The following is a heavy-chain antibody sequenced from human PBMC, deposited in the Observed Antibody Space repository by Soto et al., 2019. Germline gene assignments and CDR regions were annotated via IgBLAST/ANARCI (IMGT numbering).Heavy chain of an antibody. Sequence: ASVKVSCKASGYTFTRSGISWVRQAPGQGLEWMGWISTYNGDTNYAQTYQGRVTMTTDTSTSTVHMEVRSLRSDDTAVYYCAREGVAPYYYYGMDVWGQGTTVTVSS. D-gene: IGHD5-12*01. CDR2: ISTYNGDT. CDR3: AREGVAPYYYYGMDV. J-gene: IGHJ6*02. V-gene: IGHV1-18*01. CDR1: GYTFTRSG.